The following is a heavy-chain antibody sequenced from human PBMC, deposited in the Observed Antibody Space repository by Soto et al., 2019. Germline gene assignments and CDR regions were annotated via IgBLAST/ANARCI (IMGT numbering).Heavy chain of an antibody. J-gene: IGHJ2*01. V-gene: IGHV2-5*02. D-gene: IGHD5-18*01. CDR3: AHGVYSYGDGDWYFDL. Sequence: QITLKESGPPLVKPTQTLTLTCTFSGFSLSTSGVGVGWIRQPPGKALEWLALIYWDDDKRYSPSLKSRLTITKDTSKNQGVLTMTNMDPVYTATYYCAHGVYSYGDGDWYFDLWGRGTLVTVSS. CDR1: GFSLSTSGVG. CDR2: IYWDDDK.